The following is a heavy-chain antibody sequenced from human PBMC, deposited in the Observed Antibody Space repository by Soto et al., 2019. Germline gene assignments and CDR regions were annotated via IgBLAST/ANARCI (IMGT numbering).Heavy chain of an antibody. CDR1: GYTFTSYG. CDR3: ARDRNPVYYYASSGYPAGNY. V-gene: IGHV1-18*04. Sequence: QVQLVQSGAEVKKPGASVKVSCKASGYTFTSYGISWVRQAPGQGLEWMGWISAYNGNTNYAQKHQGRVTMTTDTSTSTAYMELRSLRSDDTAVYYCARDRNPVYYYASSGYPAGNYWGQGTLVTVSS. J-gene: IGHJ4*02. CDR2: ISAYNGNT. D-gene: IGHD3-22*01.